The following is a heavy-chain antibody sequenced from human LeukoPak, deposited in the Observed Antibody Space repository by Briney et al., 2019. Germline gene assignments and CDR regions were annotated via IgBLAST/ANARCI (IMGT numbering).Heavy chain of an antibody. D-gene: IGHD3-16*01. Sequence: GGSLRLSCAASGFTFSNYAMPWVRQAPGKGLEWVSTISGSGDSTYYSDSVKGRFTISRDNSENTLYLQPNSLRAEDTAVYYCAKGGWGTVLDYWGQGTLVAVSS. V-gene: IGHV3-23*01. J-gene: IGHJ4*02. CDR2: ISGSGDST. CDR1: GFTFSNYA. CDR3: AKGGWGTVLDY.